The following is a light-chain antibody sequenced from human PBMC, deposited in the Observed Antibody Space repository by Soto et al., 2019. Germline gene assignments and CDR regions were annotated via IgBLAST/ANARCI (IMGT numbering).Light chain of an antibody. J-gene: IGKJ1*01. CDR1: QSVSNNY. CDR3: QQSYSTPRT. Sequence: EIVLTQSPATLSLSPGERATLSCRASQSVSNNYLAWYQQKPGQAPRLLIYGASNRATGIPDRFSGSGSGTDFTLTISSLQPEDFATYYCQQSYSTPRTFGQGTKVDIK. CDR2: GAS. V-gene: IGKV3D-20*02.